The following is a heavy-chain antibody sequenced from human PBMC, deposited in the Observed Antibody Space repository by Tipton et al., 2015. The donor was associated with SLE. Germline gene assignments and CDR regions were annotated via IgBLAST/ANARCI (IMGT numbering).Heavy chain of an antibody. CDR2: IYHSGST. D-gene: IGHD3-16*02. Sequence: SLRLSCAVSGGSISSSNWWSWVRQPPGKGLEWIGEIYHSGSTNYNPSLKSRVTISVDKSKNQFSLKLSSVTAADTAVYYCARVGRLHLGELSPPFDYWGQGTLVTVSS. J-gene: IGHJ4*02. CDR3: ARVGRLHLGELSPPFDY. V-gene: IGHV4-4*02. CDR1: GGSISSSNW.